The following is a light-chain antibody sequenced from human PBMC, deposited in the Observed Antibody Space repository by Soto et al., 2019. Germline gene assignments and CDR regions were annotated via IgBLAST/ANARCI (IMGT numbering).Light chain of an antibody. CDR2: EVS. Sequence: QSALTQPASVSGSPGQSITISCTGTSSDVGGYNYVSWYQHHPAKAPKLMIYEVSNRPSGVSNRFSGSKSDNTASLTISGLQAEDEADYYCSSYTTSSPLVFGTGTKVTVL. CDR3: SSYTTSSPLV. CDR1: SSDVGGYNY. V-gene: IGLV2-14*01. J-gene: IGLJ1*01.